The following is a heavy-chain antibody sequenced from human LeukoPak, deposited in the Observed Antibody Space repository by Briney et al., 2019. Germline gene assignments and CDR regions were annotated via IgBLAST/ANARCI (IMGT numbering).Heavy chain of an antibody. CDR2: IYSSGDA. V-gene: IGHV4-4*07. CDR3: AREPLP. J-gene: IGHJ5*02. Sequence: PSENLSLTCTVSGGSISGYYWTWIRQPAGKGLEWIGRIYSSGDATYNPSLKGRVSMSIDTSKNHFSLNLKSVTAADTAVYYCAREPLPWGQGTLVTVSS. CDR1: GGSISGYY.